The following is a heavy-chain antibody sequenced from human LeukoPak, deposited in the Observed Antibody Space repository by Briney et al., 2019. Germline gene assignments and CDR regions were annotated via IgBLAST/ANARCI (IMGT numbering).Heavy chain of an antibody. Sequence: ASVKVSCKASGGTFSSYAISWVRQAPGRGLEWMGGIIPIFGTTNYAQKFQGRVTITADESTDTAYMELGSLRSEDTAVYYCARGVMITFGAVDYYFDYWGQGTLVTVSS. J-gene: IGHJ4*02. CDR3: ARGVMITFGAVDYYFDY. V-gene: IGHV1-69*01. D-gene: IGHD3-16*01. CDR2: IIPIFGTT. CDR1: GGTFSSYA.